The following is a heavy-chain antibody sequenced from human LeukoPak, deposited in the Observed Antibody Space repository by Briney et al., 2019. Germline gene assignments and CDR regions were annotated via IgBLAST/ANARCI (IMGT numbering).Heavy chain of an antibody. CDR2: ITPFNNNT. Sequence: ASVKVSCKASGYTFTNRYLHWVRQAPGQAIEWMGWITPFNNNTNYAQKFQDRVTITRDMSTTTDYMELSSLKSDDTAVYYCARDNSIHERGWWFDPWGQGTLVTVSS. V-gene: IGHV1-45*02. J-gene: IGHJ5*02. D-gene: IGHD1-20*01. CDR1: GYTFTNRY. CDR3: ARDNSIHERGWWFDP.